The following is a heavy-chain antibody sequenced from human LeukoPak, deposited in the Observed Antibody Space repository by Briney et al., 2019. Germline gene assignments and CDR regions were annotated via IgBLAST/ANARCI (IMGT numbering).Heavy chain of an antibody. Sequence: GGSLRLSCAASGITFSSHWMHWVRQAPGKGLVCVSRINGEGLSTSYADSVQGRFTISRDNAKNTLYLQMNSLRAEDTAVYYCARARGSSYGLFDYWGQGTLVTVSS. V-gene: IGHV3-74*01. J-gene: IGHJ4*02. CDR1: GITFSSHW. D-gene: IGHD5-18*01. CDR2: INGEGLST. CDR3: ARARGSSYGLFDY.